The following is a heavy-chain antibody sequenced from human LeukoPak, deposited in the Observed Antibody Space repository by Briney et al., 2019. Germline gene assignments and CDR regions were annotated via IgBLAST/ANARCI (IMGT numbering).Heavy chain of an antibody. Sequence: GGSLRLSCAASGFTFNNAWMTWVRQAPGKGLEWVGRIKSKTDGGSTDHAAPVKGRFTISRDDSKKTLYLQMNSLKTEDTAVYYCTIDSPLYDSSGQGWFDPWGQGTLVTVSS. CDR2: IKSKTDGGST. D-gene: IGHD3-22*01. CDR3: TIDSPLYDSSGQGWFDP. CDR1: GFTFNNAW. V-gene: IGHV3-15*01. J-gene: IGHJ5*02.